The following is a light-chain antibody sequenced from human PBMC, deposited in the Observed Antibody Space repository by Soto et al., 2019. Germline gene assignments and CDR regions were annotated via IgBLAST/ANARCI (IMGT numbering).Light chain of an antibody. Sequence: DIQMTQSPSSLSASVGDRVTITCRASQGISNYLAWYQQKPGKVPKLLFYAASTLQSGVPSRFSGSGSGTDFTLTISRLQPEDGATYYCQRYNSAPWTFGQGTKVEIK. CDR3: QRYNSAPWT. CDR2: AAS. V-gene: IGKV1-27*01. CDR1: QGISNY. J-gene: IGKJ1*01.